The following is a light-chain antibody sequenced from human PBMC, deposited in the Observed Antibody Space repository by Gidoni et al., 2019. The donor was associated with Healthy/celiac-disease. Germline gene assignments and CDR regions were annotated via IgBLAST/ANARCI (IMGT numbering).Light chain of an antibody. V-gene: IGLV2-14*01. CDR3: SSYTSSSTWV. CDR1: SSDVGGYNY. Sequence: QSALTQPASVSGSPGQSITISCTGTSSDVGGYNYVSWYQQHPGKAPKLMIDEVSNRPSGVSNRFSGSKSGNTASLTISGLQAEDEADDYCSSYTSSSTWVFGGGTKLTVL. CDR2: EVS. J-gene: IGLJ3*02.